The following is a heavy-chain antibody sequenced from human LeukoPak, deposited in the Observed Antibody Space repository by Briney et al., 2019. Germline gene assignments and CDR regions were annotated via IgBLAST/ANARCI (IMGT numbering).Heavy chain of an antibody. Sequence: GESLKISCQGSGYSFTSYWIGWVRQMPGKGLEWMGIIYPGDSDTKYRPSFQGQVTISADKSISTAYLQWSSLKASDTAMYYCARQVATDYDILTGNAFDIWGQGTMVTVSS. CDR1: GYSFTSYW. CDR2: IYPGDSDT. J-gene: IGHJ3*02. V-gene: IGHV5-51*01. D-gene: IGHD3-9*01. CDR3: ARQVATDYDILTGNAFDI.